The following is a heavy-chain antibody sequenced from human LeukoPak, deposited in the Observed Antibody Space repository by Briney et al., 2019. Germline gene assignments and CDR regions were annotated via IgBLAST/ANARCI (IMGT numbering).Heavy chain of an antibody. V-gene: IGHV4-59*01. Sequence: SETLSLTCTVSGGSIRGSYWSWIRQPRGKGLEWIAYMYNSGSTNYNPSLKSRVTISIDTSKNQFSLKLSSLTAADTAIYYCARGIESYGDYGYWGQGILVTVSS. CDR1: GGSIRGSY. CDR2: MYNSGST. D-gene: IGHD4-17*01. J-gene: IGHJ4*02. CDR3: ARGIESYGDYGY.